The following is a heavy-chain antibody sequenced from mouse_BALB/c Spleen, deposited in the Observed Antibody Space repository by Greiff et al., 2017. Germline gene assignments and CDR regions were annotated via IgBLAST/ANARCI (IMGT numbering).Heavy chain of an antibody. Sequence: QVQLQQSGAELVRPGTSVKVSCKASGYAFTNYLIEWVKQRPGQGLEWIGVINPGSGGTNYNEKFKGKATLTADKSSSTAYMQLSSLTSDDSAVYFCARSYYYGSSRFDDWGQGTTLTVSS. CDR1: GYAFTNYL. J-gene: IGHJ2*01. D-gene: IGHD1-1*01. CDR2: INPGSGGT. V-gene: IGHV1-54*01. CDR3: ARSYYYGSSRFDD.